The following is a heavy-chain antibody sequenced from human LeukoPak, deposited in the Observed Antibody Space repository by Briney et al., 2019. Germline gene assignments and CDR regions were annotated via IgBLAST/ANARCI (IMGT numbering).Heavy chain of an antibody. J-gene: IGHJ5*02. V-gene: IGHV3-21*01. Sequence: TGGPLRLSCAASGFTFSSYSMNWVRQAPGKGREWVSSISSSSYIYYADSVKGRFTISRDNAKNTLYLQMNSLRAEDTAVYYCARGTEQLVGFDPWGQGNLVTVSS. D-gene: IGHD6-6*01. CDR2: ISSSSYI. CDR1: GFTFSSYS. CDR3: ARGTEQLVGFDP.